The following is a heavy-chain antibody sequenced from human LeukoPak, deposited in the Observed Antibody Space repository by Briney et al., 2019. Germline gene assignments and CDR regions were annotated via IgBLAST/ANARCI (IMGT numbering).Heavy chain of an antibody. Sequence: PGGSLRLSCAASGFTFSSYGMHWVRQAPGKGLEGVAFIRYDGSNKYFADSVKGRFTISRDTSKNTLYLQMNSLRAEDTAVYYCARGSGGRGGYSNRFDPWGQGTLVTVSS. J-gene: IGHJ5*02. CDR3: ARGSGGRGGYSNRFDP. V-gene: IGHV3-30*02. D-gene: IGHD5-12*01. CDR2: IRYDGSNK. CDR1: GFTFSSYG.